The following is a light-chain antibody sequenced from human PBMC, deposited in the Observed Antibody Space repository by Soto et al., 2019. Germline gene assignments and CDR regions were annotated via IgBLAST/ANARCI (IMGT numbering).Light chain of an antibody. Sequence: DIQITHAPSTLSAHVGDTVTVTCRASQSVSGWLAWYQQNPAEAPKLLIYYASALPRGVPSRFSGSGSGTKFTLTIASLQPDDFATYYCQQYETFSGTFGPGTKAYI. CDR1: QSVSGW. J-gene: IGKJ1*01. CDR3: QQYETFSGT. CDR2: YAS. V-gene: IGKV1-5*01.